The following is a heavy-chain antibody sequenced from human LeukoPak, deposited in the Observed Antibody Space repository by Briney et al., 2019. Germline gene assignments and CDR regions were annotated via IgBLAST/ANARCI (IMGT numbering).Heavy chain of an antibody. CDR1: GYSFTSYW. V-gene: IGHV5-51*01. CDR2: IYPGDSDT. J-gene: IGHJ6*04. CDR3: ARSYGSGSYNYYYYGMDV. D-gene: IGHD3-10*01. Sequence: GESLKISCKGSGYSFTSYWIGWVRQMPGKGLEWMGIIYPGDSDTRYSPSFQGQVTISADKSISTAYLQWSSLKASDTAMYYCARSYGSGSYNYYYYGMDVWGKRTTVTVSS.